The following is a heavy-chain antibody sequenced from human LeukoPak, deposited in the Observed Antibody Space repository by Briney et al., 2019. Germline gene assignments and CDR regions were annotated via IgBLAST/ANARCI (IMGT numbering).Heavy chain of an antibody. V-gene: IGHV4-59*06. CDR1: GGSMNSYY. J-gene: IGHJ4*02. D-gene: IGHD4/OR15-4a*01. CDR3: ARQQYGALGY. Sequence: SETLSLTCTVSGGSMNSYYWSWIRQPPGKGLERIGYIYYSGSTYYNPSLKSRVTISVDTSKNQFSLKLSSVTAADTAVYYCARQQYGALGYWGQGTLVTVSS. CDR2: IYYSGST.